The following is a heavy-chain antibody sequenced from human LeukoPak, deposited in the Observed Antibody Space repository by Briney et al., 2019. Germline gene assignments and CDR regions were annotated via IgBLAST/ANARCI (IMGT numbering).Heavy chain of an antibody. D-gene: IGHD3-22*01. CDR1: GGSFSGYY. CDR3: AREFYYDYSGYYYRYSFYGMDV. J-gene: IGHJ6*02. Sequence: PSETLSLTCAVYGGSFSGYYWSWIRQPPGKGLEWIGEINHSGSTHYIPSLKSRITISVDTSKSQFSLKLSSVTAADTAVYYCAREFYYDYSGYYYRYSFYGMDVWGQGTTVTVSS. CDR2: INHSGST. V-gene: IGHV4-34*01.